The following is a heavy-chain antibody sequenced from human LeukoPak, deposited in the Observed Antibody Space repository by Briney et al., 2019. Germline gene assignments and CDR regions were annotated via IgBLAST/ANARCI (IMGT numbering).Heavy chain of an antibody. CDR2: VNYSGKT. D-gene: IGHD1-26*01. CDR3: ARGMALRPKYSGSTTGGIDY. V-gene: IGHV4-39*01. CDR1: GGSISSRSYY. J-gene: IGHJ4*02. Sequence: PSETLSLTCTVSGGSISSRSYYWAWTRQPPGKGLEWIGSVNYSGKTYYNSSLKSRVTISVDTSKNQFSLKLSSVTAADTAVYYCARGMALRPKYSGSTTGGIDYWGQGTLVTVSS.